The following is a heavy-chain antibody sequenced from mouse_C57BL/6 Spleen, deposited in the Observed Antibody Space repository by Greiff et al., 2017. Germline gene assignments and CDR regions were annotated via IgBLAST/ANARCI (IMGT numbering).Heavy chain of an antibody. CDR2: SRNKANDYTT. CDR1: GFTFSDFY. Sequence: EVQGVESGGGLVQSGRSLRLSCATSGFTFSDFYMEWVRQAPGKGLEWIAASRNKANDYTTEYSASVKGRFIVSRDTSQSILYLQMNALRAEDTAIYYCARDGDYGKNYAMDYWGQGTSVTVSS. V-gene: IGHV7-1*01. CDR3: ARDGDYGKNYAMDY. D-gene: IGHD2-1*01. J-gene: IGHJ4*01.